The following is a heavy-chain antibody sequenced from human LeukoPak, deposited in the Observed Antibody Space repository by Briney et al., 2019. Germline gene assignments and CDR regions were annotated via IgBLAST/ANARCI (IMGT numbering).Heavy chain of an antibody. Sequence: ASVKVSCKASGYTFTSYDINWVRQATGQGLEWMGWMNPNSGNTGYAQKFQGRVTMTRNTSIRTAYMELSSLRSEDTAVYYCARGLRAIFGVVILYSWFDPWGQGTLVTVSS. CDR1: GYTFTSYD. D-gene: IGHD3-3*01. V-gene: IGHV1-8*01. J-gene: IGHJ5*02. CDR3: ARGLRAIFGVVILYSWFDP. CDR2: MNPNSGNT.